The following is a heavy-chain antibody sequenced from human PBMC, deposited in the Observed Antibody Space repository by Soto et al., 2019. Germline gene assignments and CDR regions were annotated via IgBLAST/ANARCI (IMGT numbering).Heavy chain of an antibody. D-gene: IGHD6-19*01. V-gene: IGHV1-3*01. CDR3: ARVSGWYYFDY. J-gene: IGHJ4*02. CDR1: GYTFTSYA. CDR2: INAGNGNT. Sequence: QVQLVQSGAEVKKPGASVKVSCKASGYTFTSYAMHLVRQAPGQRLEWMGWINAGNGNTKYSQKFPGRVTITRDTSASTAYMELSSLRSEDTAVYYCARVSGWYYFDYWGQGTLVTVSS.